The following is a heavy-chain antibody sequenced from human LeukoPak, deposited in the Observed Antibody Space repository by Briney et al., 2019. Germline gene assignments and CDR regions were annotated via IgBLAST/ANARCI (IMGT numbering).Heavy chain of an antibody. J-gene: IGHJ3*02. CDR2: IYQSGST. D-gene: IGHD6-13*01. V-gene: IGHV4-4*02. CDR3: ARHSYSSSWYAFDI. CDR1: GGSISSSNW. Sequence: SETLSLTCAVSGGSISSSNWWSWVRQPPGKGLEWIGEIYQSGSTNYNPSLKSRVTISVDTSKNQFSLKLSSVTAADTAVYYCARHSYSSSWYAFDIWGQGTMVTVSS.